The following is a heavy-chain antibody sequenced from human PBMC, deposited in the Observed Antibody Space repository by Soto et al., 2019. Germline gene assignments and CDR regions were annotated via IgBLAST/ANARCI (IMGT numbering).Heavy chain of an antibody. CDR2: INHSGST. D-gene: IGHD1-26*01. CDR1: GGSFSGYY. Sequence: SETLSLTCAVYGGSFSGYYWSWIRQPPGKGLEWIGEINHSGSTNYNPSLKSRVTISVDTSKNQFSLKLSSVTAADTAVYYCARGVGKGSHMWDYYYYYYGMDVWGQGTTVTVSS. J-gene: IGHJ6*02. V-gene: IGHV4-34*01. CDR3: ARGVGKGSHMWDYYYYYYGMDV.